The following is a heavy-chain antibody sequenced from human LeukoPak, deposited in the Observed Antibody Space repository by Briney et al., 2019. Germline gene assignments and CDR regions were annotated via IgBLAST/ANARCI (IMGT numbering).Heavy chain of an antibody. CDR1: GFTFYDYA. J-gene: IGHJ6*02. V-gene: IGHV3-9*01. Sequence: GGSLRLSCAASGFTFYDYAMHWVRQAPGKGLEWVSGISWNSGSIGYADSVKGRFTISRDNAKNSLYLQMNSLRAEDTALYYCAKEKEVYGMDVWGQGTTVTVSS. CDR3: AKEKEVYGMDV. CDR2: ISWNSGSI.